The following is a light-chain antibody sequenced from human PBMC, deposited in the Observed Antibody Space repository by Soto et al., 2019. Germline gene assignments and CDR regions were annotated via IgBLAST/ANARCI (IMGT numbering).Light chain of an antibody. V-gene: IGKV1-39*01. CDR2: AAS. Sequence: IQMTQSPCSMSESLRDRVTITCGASQSISYYLNWYQQKPGKAPKLLISAASILQSGVPSRFSGSGSGTDFTLTISNLQPEDFAGCYCQQTYSSPITFGQGTRLEIK. CDR3: QQTYSSPIT. CDR1: QSISYY. J-gene: IGKJ5*01.